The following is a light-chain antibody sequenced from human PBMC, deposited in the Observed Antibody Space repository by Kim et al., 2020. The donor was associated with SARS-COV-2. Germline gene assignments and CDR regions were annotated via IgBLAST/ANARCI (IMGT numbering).Light chain of an antibody. J-gene: IGLJ3*02. V-gene: IGLV2-14*01. CDR1: SSDVDDYNY. Sequence: SITLSCTGTSSDVDDYNYVSWYQQHPGKAPKLMIYEVTKRPSGVSYRFSGSKSGNTASLTISGLQAEDEADYYCSSYTSSSGLMVFGGGTQLTVL. CDR2: EVT. CDR3: SSYTSSSGLMV.